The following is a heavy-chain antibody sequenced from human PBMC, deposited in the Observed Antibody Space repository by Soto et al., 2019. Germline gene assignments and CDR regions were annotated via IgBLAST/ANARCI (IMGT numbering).Heavy chain of an antibody. V-gene: IGHV3-21*06. D-gene: IGHD3-22*01. CDR2: ISSSATYI. CDR3: ARYGYYYHSSAYSGY. J-gene: IGHJ4*02. Sequence: GGSLRLSCVASGFKFSTYSLNWVRQAPGKGLEWVSSISSSATYIDYADSVKGRFTISRDNAKSSLYLQMNSLRAEDTGVYYCARYGYYYHSSAYSGYWGQGT. CDR1: GFKFSTYS.